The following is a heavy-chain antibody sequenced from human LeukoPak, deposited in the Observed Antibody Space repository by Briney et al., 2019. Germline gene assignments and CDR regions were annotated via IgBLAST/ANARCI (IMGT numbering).Heavy chain of an antibody. D-gene: IGHD3-22*01. Sequence: SVKVSCKASGFTFTRSAMQWVRQARGQRLEWIGWIVVGSGNTNYAQKFQERVTITRDMSTGTSYMELNSLRSEDTAVYYCAAADYYDSSGYYPYAFHIWGQGTMVTVSS. V-gene: IGHV1-58*02. CDR1: GFTFTRSA. J-gene: IGHJ3*02. CDR2: IVVGSGNT. CDR3: AAADYYDSSGYYPYAFHI.